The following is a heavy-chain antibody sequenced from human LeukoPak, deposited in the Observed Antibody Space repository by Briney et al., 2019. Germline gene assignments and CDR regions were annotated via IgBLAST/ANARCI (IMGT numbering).Heavy chain of an antibody. CDR2: IYYSVST. CDR3: ARDLGGVGARFDY. D-gene: IGHD1-26*01. CDR1: GGSISSYY. V-gene: IGHV4-59*01. Sequence: SETLSLTCTVSGGSISSYYWSWIRQPPGKGLEWIGYIYYSVSTNYNPSLKSRVTISVDTSKNQFSLKLSSVTAADTAVYYCARDLGGVGARFDYWGQGTLVTVSS. J-gene: IGHJ4*02.